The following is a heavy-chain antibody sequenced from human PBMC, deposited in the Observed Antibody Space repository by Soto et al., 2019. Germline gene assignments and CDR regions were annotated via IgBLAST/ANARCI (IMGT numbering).Heavy chain of an antibody. Sequence: QVQLVQSGAEVKKPGASVKVSCRTSGYTFTHYYINWVRQAPGQGLEWLGIINPASTSTNYAQEFQGRVTLSMDTSTTTVYMELSGLRTEDTAIFSCARDLAAGDHRGQGTLVTVS. CDR1: GYTFTHYY. CDR2: INPASTST. J-gene: IGHJ4*02. CDR3: ARDLAAGDH. V-gene: IGHV1-46*01. D-gene: IGHD6-13*01.